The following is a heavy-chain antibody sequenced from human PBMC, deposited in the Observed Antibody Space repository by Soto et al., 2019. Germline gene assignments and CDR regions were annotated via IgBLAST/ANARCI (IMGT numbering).Heavy chain of an antibody. J-gene: IGHJ6*02. Sequence: SVKVSCKASGGTFSSYAISWVRQAPGQGLEWMGGIIPIFGTANYAQKFQGRVTITADESTSTAYMELSSLRSEDTAVYYCAQSVEWGISYYYYGRDVWGQGTTVTVSS. D-gene: IGHD2-8*01. V-gene: IGHV1-69*13. CDR2: IIPIFGTA. CDR3: AQSVEWGISYYYYGRDV. CDR1: GGTFSSYA.